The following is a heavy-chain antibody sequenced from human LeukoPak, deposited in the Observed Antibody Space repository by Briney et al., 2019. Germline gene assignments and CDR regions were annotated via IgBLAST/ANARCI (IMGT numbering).Heavy chain of an antibody. CDR1: GGTFTSYA. V-gene: IGHV1-69*05. Sequence: ASVKVSCKASGGTFTSYAISWVRQAPGQGLEWMGGIIPIFGTANYAQKLQGRVTITTDESTSTAYMELSSLRSEDTAVYYCARLGSAYCGGDCYSDPNYFDYWGQGTLVTVSS. D-gene: IGHD2-21*02. CDR3: ARLGSAYCGGDCYSDPNYFDY. CDR2: IIPIFGTA. J-gene: IGHJ4*02.